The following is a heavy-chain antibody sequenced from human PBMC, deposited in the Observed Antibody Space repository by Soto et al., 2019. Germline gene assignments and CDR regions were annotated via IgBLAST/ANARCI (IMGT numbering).Heavy chain of an antibody. CDR1: GRSMSGYN. V-gene: IGHV4-34*02. D-gene: IGHD3-10*01. J-gene: IGHJ3*02. CDR2: IGPTGDT. Sequence: QVQQQQWGARLLKPSETLSLTCAEYGRSMSGYNWSWLRRSPVRGLEWIGEIGPTGDTNYGPSFMSRVTVSVDTSKYELSLRLTQVTAADTATYLCARNGVGFGFDIWGLWTMVSVSS. CDR3: ARNGVGFGFDI.